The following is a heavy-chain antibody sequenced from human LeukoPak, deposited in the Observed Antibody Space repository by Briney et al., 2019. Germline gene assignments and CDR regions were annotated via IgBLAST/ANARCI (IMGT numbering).Heavy chain of an antibody. D-gene: IGHD5-12*01. CDR1: GFTFSSYS. CDR3: ARDNREMATNSAFDY. CDR2: ISSSSSTI. V-gene: IGHV3-48*01. Sequence: PGGSLRLSCAASGFTFSSYSMNWVRQAPGKGLEWVSYISSSSSTIYYADSVKGRFTISRDNAKNSLYLQMNSLRAEDTAVYYCARDNREMATNSAFDYWGQGTLVTASS. J-gene: IGHJ4*02.